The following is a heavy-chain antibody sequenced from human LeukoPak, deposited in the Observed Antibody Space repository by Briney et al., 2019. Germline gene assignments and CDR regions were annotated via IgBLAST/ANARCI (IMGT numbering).Heavy chain of an antibody. CDR1: GGSISSYY. V-gene: IGHV4-59*01. D-gene: IGHD2-15*01. CDR3: ARFNDGGYYWYFDL. CDR2: IYYSGST. Sequence: SETLSLTCTVSGGSISSYYWSWIRQPPGKGLEWMGYIYYSGSTSYNPSLKSRVTVSVDTSKNQFSLKLSSVTAADTAVYYCARFNDGGYYWYFDLWGRGTLVTVSS. J-gene: IGHJ2*01.